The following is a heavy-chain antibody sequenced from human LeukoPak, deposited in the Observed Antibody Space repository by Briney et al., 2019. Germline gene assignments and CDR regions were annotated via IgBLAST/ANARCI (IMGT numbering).Heavy chain of an antibody. CDR1: GYTFTSYG. Sequence: ASVKVSCKASGYTFTSYGISWVRQAPGQGLEWMGWISAYNGNTNYAQKLQGRVTMTTDTFTRTAYMELRSLRSDDTAVYYCARLAARDLGVDYWGQGTLVTVSS. CDR3: ARLAARDLGVDY. D-gene: IGHD6-6*01. J-gene: IGHJ4*02. V-gene: IGHV1-18*01. CDR2: ISAYNGNT.